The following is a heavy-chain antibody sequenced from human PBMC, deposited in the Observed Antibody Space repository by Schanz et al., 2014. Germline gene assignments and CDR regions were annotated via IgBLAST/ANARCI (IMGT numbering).Heavy chain of an antibody. CDR2: IWYDGSNK. V-gene: IGHV3-33*06. CDR3: AKSMYSTSWAFDF. CDR1: GFTFNSYG. J-gene: IGHJ4*02. Sequence: QVQLVESGGGVVQPGRSLRLSCAASGFTFNSYGMHWVRQAPGKGLEWVAFIWYDGSNKYYADSVKGRFTISRDNSKNKLYVQMNSLRAEDTAVYYCAKSMYSTSWAFDFWGQGAQVTVSS. D-gene: IGHD2-2*01.